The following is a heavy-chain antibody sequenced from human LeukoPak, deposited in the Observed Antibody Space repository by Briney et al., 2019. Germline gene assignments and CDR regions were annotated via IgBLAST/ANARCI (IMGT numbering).Heavy chain of an antibody. D-gene: IGHD1-26*01. V-gene: IGHV4-34*01. J-gene: IGHJ3*02. CDR2: INHSGST. CDR1: GGSFSGYY. Sequence: PSETLSLTCAGYGGSFSGYYWSWLRQPPGKGLEWIGEINHSGSTYYNPSLKSRVAISVDKSKNQFSLKLRSVTAADTALYYCARGGTAFDIWGQGTMVTVSS. CDR3: ARGGTAFDI.